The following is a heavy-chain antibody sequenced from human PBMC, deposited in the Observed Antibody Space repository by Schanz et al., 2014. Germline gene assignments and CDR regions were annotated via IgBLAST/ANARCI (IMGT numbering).Heavy chain of an antibody. V-gene: IGHV3-74*01. J-gene: IGHJ3*02. CDR1: GFTYSSYW. D-gene: IGHD6-6*01. Sequence: EVQLVESGGGLVQPGGSLRLSCAASGFTYSSYWMHWVRQAPGKGLVWVSTIDTAGSYTSYADSVQGRFTLSKDFSKDTLYLQLTSLRPEDTAVYYCARLATSKSRLGDAVDIWGQGTMVTVSS. CDR3: ARLATSKSRLGDAVDI. CDR2: IDTAGSYT.